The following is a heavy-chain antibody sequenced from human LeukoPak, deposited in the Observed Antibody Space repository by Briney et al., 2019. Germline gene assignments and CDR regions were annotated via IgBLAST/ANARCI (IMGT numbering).Heavy chain of an antibody. Sequence: GGSLRLSCAASGFTFSDYNMSWIRQAPGKGLEWVSYISSSGSTIYYADSVKGRFTISRDNAKNSLYLQMNSLRAEDTAVYYCARDLSGVTGYTYGRGIDYWGQGTLVTVSS. J-gene: IGHJ4*02. CDR2: ISSSGSTI. V-gene: IGHV3-11*04. CDR1: GFTFSDYN. CDR3: ARDLSGVTGYTYGRGIDY. D-gene: IGHD5-18*01.